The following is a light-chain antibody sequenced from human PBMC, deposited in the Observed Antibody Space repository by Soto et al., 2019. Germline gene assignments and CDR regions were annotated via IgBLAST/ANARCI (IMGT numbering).Light chain of an antibody. CDR1: QSVSSSY. V-gene: IGKV3-20*01. Sequence: EIVLTQSPGTLSLSPGDRATLSCRASQSVSSSYLAWYQHKPGLAPRLLIYGTSSRATGIPDRFSGSGSGTDFTLTIGRLEPEDFAVFYCQQYGTSPLTFGQGTRLEIK. CDR2: GTS. J-gene: IGKJ5*01. CDR3: QQYGTSPLT.